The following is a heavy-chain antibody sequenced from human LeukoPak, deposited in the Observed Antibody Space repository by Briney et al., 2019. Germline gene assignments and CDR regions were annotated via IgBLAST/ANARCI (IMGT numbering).Heavy chain of an antibody. V-gene: IGHV3-30*04. CDR3: ARDQGNWFDP. CDR1: GFTFSTYA. J-gene: IGHJ5*02. CDR2: ISYDGSNK. Sequence: GGSLRLSCAASGFTFSTYAMTWVRQAPGKGLEWVAVISYDGSNKYYADSVKGRFTISRDNSKNTLYLQMNSLRAEDTAVYYCARDQGNWFDPWGQGTLVTVSS.